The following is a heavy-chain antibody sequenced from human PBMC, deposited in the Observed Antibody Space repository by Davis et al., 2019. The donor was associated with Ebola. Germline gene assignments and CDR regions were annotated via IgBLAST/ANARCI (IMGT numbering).Heavy chain of an antibody. J-gene: IGHJ4*02. CDR1: FYILTSYP. Sequence: SVPVTRLASFYILTSYPMHCVRQASGQRVAWLGWINAGNDNTKYSQKFQGRVSMTTDTSTSTAYMELRSLRSDDTAVYYCARDTGYSGTCGYWGKGTLVTVAS. D-gene: IGHD5-12*01. V-gene: IGHV1-3*01. CDR3: ARDTGYSGTCGY. CDR2: INAGNDNT.